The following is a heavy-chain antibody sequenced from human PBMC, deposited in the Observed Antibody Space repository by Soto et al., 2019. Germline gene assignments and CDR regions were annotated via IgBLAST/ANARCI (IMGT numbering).Heavy chain of an antibody. Sequence: QVQLVQSGAEVKKPGSSVKVSCKASGGTFGSYAFSWVRQAPGQGLEWMGGIIPVSGAAHYEQKFQGRVTITADESTSTAYMALSSLSSQDTAVYYCATALRCRSTSCTLDYWGQGTRVIVSS. CDR3: ATALRCRSTSCTLDY. CDR2: IIPVSGAA. V-gene: IGHV1-69*01. D-gene: IGHD2-2*01. CDR1: GGTFGSYA. J-gene: IGHJ4*02.